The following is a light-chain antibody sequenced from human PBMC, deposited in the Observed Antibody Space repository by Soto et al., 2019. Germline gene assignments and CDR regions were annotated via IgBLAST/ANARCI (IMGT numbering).Light chain of an antibody. V-gene: IGKV1D-12*01. J-gene: IGKJ4*01. CDR3: QQADSFPLT. Sequence: DIQMTQSPSSVSASVGDRIIITCRASQYISTWLGWYQQKPGEAPKLLIFAASRLHGGVPSRFSGSGSGTDFTLTINNLQPEDFATYYCQQADSFPLTFGGGTKVEVK. CDR2: AAS. CDR1: QYISTW.